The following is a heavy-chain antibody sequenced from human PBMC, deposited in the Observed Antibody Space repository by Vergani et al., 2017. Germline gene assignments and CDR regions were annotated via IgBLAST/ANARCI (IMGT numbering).Heavy chain of an antibody. CDR2: IYYSGST. CDR3: AREGRIAAAGIAY. Sequence: QVQLQESGPGLVKPSETLSLTCTVSGYSISSSYYWSWIRQPPGKGLEWIGYIYYSGSTNYNPSLKSRVTISVDTSKNQFSLKLSSVTAADTAVYYCAREGRIAAAGIAYWGQGTLVTVSS. J-gene: IGHJ4*02. D-gene: IGHD6-13*01. CDR1: GYSISSSYY. V-gene: IGHV4-61*01.